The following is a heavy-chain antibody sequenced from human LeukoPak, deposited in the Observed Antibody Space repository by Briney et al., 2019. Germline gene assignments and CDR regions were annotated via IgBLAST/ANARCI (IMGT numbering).Heavy chain of an antibody. J-gene: IGHJ4*02. CDR3: ARSYGTWNYADY. CDR2: FYPDDSDT. CDR1: GYNFTIHW. D-gene: IGHD3-10*01. V-gene: IGHV5-51*06. Sequence: GESLKISCQGSGYNFTIHWIAWVRQRPGKGLELMGIFYPDDSDTRYSPSFQGQVTISADKSITTAYLQWSSLKASDTAMYYCARSYGTWNYADYWGQGTLLTVSS.